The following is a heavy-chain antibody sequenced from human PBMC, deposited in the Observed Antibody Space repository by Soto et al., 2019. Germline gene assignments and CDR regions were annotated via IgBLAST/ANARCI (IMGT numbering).Heavy chain of an antibody. CDR1: GGTFSSYT. D-gene: IGHD2-2*01. Sequence: ASVKVSCKASGGTFSSYTISWVRQAPGQGLEWMGRIIPILGIANYAQKFQGRVTITADKSTSTAYMELSSLRSEDTAVYYCARDCSSTSCYVRGGESAIDYWGQGTLVTVSS. CDR2: IIPILGIA. V-gene: IGHV1-69*04. CDR3: ARDCSSTSCYVRGGESAIDY. J-gene: IGHJ4*02.